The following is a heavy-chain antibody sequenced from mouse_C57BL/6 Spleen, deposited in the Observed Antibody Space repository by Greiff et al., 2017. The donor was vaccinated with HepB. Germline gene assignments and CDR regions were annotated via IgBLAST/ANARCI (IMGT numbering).Heavy chain of an antibody. CDR2: IHPSDSDT. Sequence: VQLQQPGAELVKPGASVKVSCKASGYTFTSYWMHWVKQRPGQGLEWIGRIHPSDSDTNYNQKFKGKATLTVDKSSSTAYMQLSSLTSEDSAVYYCAIPYDYDEFAYWGQGTLVTVSA. J-gene: IGHJ3*01. D-gene: IGHD2-4*01. V-gene: IGHV1-74*01. CDR3: AIPYDYDEFAY. CDR1: GYTFTSYW.